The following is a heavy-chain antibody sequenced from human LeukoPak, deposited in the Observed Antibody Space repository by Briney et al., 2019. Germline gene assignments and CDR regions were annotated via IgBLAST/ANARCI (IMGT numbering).Heavy chain of an antibody. J-gene: IGHJ5*02. Sequence: GSLRLSCAASGFIFSNYYVTWVRQAPGKGLEWIGSIYYSGSTYYNPPLKSRVTISVDTSKNQFSLKLSSVTAADTAVYYCARRVYSSGWYQENWFDPWGQGTLVTVSS. V-gene: IGHV4-39*07. D-gene: IGHD6-19*01. CDR2: IYYSGST. CDR1: GFIFSNYY. CDR3: ARRVYSSGWYQENWFDP.